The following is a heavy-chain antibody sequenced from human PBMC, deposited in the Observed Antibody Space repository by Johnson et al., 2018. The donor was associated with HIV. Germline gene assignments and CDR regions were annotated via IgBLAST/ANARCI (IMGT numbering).Heavy chain of an antibody. CDR2: ISYDGGNK. CDR1: RFTFSSYG. D-gene: IGHD4-17*01. CDR3: AKGENDYGDYGLDAFDI. Sequence: VESGGGVVQPGRSLRLSCAASRFTFSSYGMHWVRQAPGKGLEWVAVISYDGGNKYYADSVKGRFTISRDNSKNTLYLQMNSLRAEDTAVYYCAKGENDYGDYGLDAFDIWGQGTMVTVSS. J-gene: IGHJ3*02. V-gene: IGHV3-30*18.